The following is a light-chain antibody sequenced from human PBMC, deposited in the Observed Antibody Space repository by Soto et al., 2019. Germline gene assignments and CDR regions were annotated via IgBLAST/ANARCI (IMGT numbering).Light chain of an antibody. J-gene: IGKJ1*01. V-gene: IGKV1-5*01. CDR1: QSFSTW. CDR3: QQYDSYWGT. CDR2: DVS. Sequence: DIQMTQSPSTLSASVRDRVTITCRASQSFSTWLAWYQQKPGKAPKLLMYDVSSLERGVPSRFRGSGSGTEFTLTIDSLQPDDSATYYCQQYDSYWGTFGQGTKVEIK.